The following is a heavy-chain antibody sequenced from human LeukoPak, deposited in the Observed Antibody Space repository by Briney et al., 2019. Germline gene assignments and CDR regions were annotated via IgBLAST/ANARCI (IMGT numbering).Heavy chain of an antibody. Sequence: PSETLSLTCAVSGGFISSSSYYWGWIRQPPGKGLEWIGSISYRGNTYYNPSLKSRVTISLDTSKNQFSLKLSSVTAADTAVYYCARVPRSYYYYYYMDVWGKGTTVTVSS. J-gene: IGHJ6*03. CDR3: ARVPRSYYYYYYMDV. CDR1: GGFISSSSYY. V-gene: IGHV4-39*07. CDR2: ISYRGNT.